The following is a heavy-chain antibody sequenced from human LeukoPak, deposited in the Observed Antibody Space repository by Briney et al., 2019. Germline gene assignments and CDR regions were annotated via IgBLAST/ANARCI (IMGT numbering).Heavy chain of an antibody. D-gene: IGHD1/OR15-1a*01. Sequence: ASVKVSCKASGYTSTSYAMHRVRQAPGQRLEWMAWINGGNGNTKYSQKFQGRVTITRDTSASTVYMELSSLRSEDTAVYYCARDVVSGTNYYFDYWGQGTLVTVSS. J-gene: IGHJ4*02. V-gene: IGHV1-3*01. CDR3: ARDVVSGTNYYFDY. CDR1: GYTSTSYA. CDR2: INGGNGNT.